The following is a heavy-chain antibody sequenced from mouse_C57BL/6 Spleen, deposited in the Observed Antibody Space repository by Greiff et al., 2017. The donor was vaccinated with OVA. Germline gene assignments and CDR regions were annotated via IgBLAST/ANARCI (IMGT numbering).Heavy chain of an antibody. J-gene: IGHJ4*01. Sequence: EVQLQHSGPELVKPGASVKISCKASGYTFTDYYMNWVKQSHGKSLEWIGDISPKNGSTRYNQKLKGKVTLTVDKSSSTAYRELRSLTSDDSAVDYCARVIYYDYDGYAMDYWGQGTSVTVSS. D-gene: IGHD2-4*01. CDR2: ISPKNGST. V-gene: IGHV1-26*01. CDR3: ARVIYYDYDGYAMDY. CDR1: GYTFTDYY.